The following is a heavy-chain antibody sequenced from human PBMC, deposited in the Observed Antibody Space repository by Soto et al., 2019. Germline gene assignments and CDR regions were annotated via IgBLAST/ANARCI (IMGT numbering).Heavy chain of an antibody. CDR1: GDSINNSHW. CDR3: AREVNSSPARGPNWFDP. J-gene: IGHJ5*02. V-gene: IGHV4-4*02. CDR2: TYHSGTT. D-gene: IGHD6-13*01. Sequence: SEALSLTCAVSGDSINNSHWWSWVRQTPGKGLEWIGETYHSGTTNYNPSLKTRGTISIDKSKNQFSLKMNSVTAADTAVYYCAREVNSSPARGPNWFDPWGQGTLVTVS.